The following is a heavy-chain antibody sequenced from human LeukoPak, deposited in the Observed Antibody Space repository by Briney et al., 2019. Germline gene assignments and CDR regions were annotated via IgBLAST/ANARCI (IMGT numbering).Heavy chain of an antibody. CDR1: GFTFSSYA. CDR3: AKGLDGSGSYSPLDY. D-gene: IGHD3-10*01. CDR2: ISGSGGST. J-gene: IGHJ4*02. Sequence: TGGSLRLSCAASGFTFSSYAMSWVRQAPGKGLEWVSAISGSGGSTYYADSVKGRFTISRDNAKNTLYLQMNSLRAEDTAVYYCAKGLDGSGSYSPLDYWGQGTLVTVSS. V-gene: IGHV3-23*01.